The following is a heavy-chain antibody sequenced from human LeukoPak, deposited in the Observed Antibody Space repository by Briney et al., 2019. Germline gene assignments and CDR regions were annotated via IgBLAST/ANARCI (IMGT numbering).Heavy chain of an antibody. J-gene: IGHJ4*02. Sequence: GGSLRLSCEASGFAFSSYAMTWVRQAPGKGLEWVSTITGGGGTTYYADSVKGRFTISRDSSKNTLFLQMNSLRAEDTAIYYCAKAGVNREGYFDYWGQGTLVTVSS. CDR1: GFAFSSYA. V-gene: IGHV3-23*01. CDR3: AKAGVNREGYFDY. CDR2: ITGGGGTT. D-gene: IGHD4-23*01.